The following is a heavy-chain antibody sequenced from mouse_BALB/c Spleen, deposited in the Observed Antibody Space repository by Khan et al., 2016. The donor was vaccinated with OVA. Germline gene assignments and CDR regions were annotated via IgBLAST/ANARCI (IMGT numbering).Heavy chain of an antibody. CDR3: TAEKLSLWFAS. CDR1: GFNIKDYY. CDR2: IDPENGDT. J-gene: IGHJ3*01. V-gene: IGHV14-4*02. D-gene: IGHD1-3*01. Sequence: VQLQQSGAEFVRSGASVKLSCTTSGFNIKDYYIHWVKQRPQRGLEWIGWIDPENGDTEYAPKFQGKATMTADTSSHTAYLHLSSLTSEDTAVYYGTAEKLSLWFASWGQGNLVTVSA.